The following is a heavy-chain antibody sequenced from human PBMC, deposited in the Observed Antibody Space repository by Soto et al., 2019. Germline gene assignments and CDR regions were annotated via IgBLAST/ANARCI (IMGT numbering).Heavy chain of an antibody. CDR1: GFTFDDYA. V-gene: IGHV3-9*01. D-gene: IGHD6-13*01. CDR2: ISWSSSNI. Sequence: EAQLVESGGGLVQPGESLRLSCAASGFTFDDYAMYWVRQVPGKGLEWVSGISWSSSNIAYADSVKGRFTISRDNDNSFLYLQMSSLRPEDTALYYCAKGGSAALIAAAGTDNWFDPWGQGSLVIVSS. J-gene: IGHJ5*02. CDR3: AKGGSAALIAAAGTDNWFDP.